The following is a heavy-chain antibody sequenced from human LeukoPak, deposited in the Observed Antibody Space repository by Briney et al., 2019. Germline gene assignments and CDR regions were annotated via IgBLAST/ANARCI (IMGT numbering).Heavy chain of an antibody. CDR1: GYSFTSYW. CDR3: ARLRDIVVVPAPCGGFDP. D-gene: IGHD2-2*01. J-gene: IGHJ5*02. CDR2: IYPGDSDT. V-gene: IGHV5-51*01. Sequence: GESLKISCKGSGYSFTSYWISWVRQMPGEGLEWMGIIYPGDSDTRYSPSFQGQVTISADKSISTAYLQWSSLKASDTAMYYCARLRDIVVVPAPCGGFDPWGQGTLVTVSS.